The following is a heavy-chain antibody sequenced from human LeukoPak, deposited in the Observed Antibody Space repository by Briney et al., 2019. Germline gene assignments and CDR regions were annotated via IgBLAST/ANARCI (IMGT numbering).Heavy chain of an antibody. V-gene: IGHV3-30*02. J-gene: IGHJ6*03. CDR3: AKDRCSNGIGCYYYYMDV. Sequence: PGGSLRLSCAASGFTFSSYGTHWVRQAPGKGLEWVAYIQYDGSNEQYADSVKGRFSISRDSSKNILYLQMNSLRAEDTAMYYCAKDRCSNGIGCYYYYMDVWGKGTTVTISS. CDR1: GFTFSSYG. CDR2: IQYDGSNE. D-gene: IGHD2-8*01.